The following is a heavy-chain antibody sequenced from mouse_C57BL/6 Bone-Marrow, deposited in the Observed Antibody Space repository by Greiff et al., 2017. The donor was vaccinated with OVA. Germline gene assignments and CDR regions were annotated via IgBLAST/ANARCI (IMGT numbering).Heavy chain of an antibody. CDR1: GFTFSSYA. Sequence: EVQGVESGGGLVKPGGSLKLSCAASGFTFSSYAMSWVRQTPEKRLEWVATISDGGSYTYYPDNVKGRFTISRDNAKNNLYLQMSHLKSEDTAMYYCARDLGGDYAMDYWGQGTSVTVSS. CDR3: ARDLGGDYAMDY. V-gene: IGHV5-4*01. CDR2: ISDGGSYT. J-gene: IGHJ4*01.